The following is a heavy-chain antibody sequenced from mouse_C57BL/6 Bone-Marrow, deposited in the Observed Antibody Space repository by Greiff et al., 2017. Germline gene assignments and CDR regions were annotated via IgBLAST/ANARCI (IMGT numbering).Heavy chain of an antibody. D-gene: IGHD2-2*01. J-gene: IGHJ2*01. Sequence: QVQLQQPGAELVRPGSSVKLSCKASGYTFTSYWMHWVKQRPIQGLEWIGNIDPSDSETHYNQKFKDKATLTVDKSSSTAYMQLSSLTSEDSAVYYCASHGSPYYFDYWGQGTTLTVSS. V-gene: IGHV1-52*01. CDR1: GYTFTSYW. CDR2: IDPSDSET. CDR3: ASHGSPYYFDY.